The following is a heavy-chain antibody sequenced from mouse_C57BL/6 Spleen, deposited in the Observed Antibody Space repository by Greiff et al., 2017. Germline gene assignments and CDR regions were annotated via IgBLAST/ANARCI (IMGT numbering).Heavy chain of an antibody. CDR1: GFNIKDYY. V-gene: IGHV14-2*01. Sequence: VQLQQSGAELVKPGASVKLSCTASGFNIKDYYLHWVKQRTEQGLEWIGRIDPEDGETKYAPKFPGKATITADTSSNPAYLQLSSLTSEDTAFYYCARNGVGFSWFAYWGQGTLVTVSA. CDR2: IDPEDGET. CDR3: ARNGVGFSWFAY. J-gene: IGHJ3*01.